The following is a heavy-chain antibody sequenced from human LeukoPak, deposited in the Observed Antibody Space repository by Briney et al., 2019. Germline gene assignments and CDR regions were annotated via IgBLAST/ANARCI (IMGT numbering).Heavy chain of an antibody. J-gene: IGHJ5*02. CDR1: GLNFDNFA. V-gene: IGHV3-30*04. D-gene: IGHD5-24*01. CDR3: ARPSPPGDGYNPPDH. CDR2: ISRDARTK. Sequence: GGSLRLSCVVSGLNFDNFAMHWVRQPLGKGLEWVAVISRDARTKYYADSMKGRITISRDNSKNTLFLQMNNLRTEDTAVYFCARPSPPGDGYNPPDHWGQGTLVTVSS.